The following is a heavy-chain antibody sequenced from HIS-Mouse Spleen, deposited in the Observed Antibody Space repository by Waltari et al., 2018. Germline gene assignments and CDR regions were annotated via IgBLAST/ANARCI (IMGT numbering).Heavy chain of an antibody. J-gene: IGHJ2*01. V-gene: IGHV4-39*07. CDR1: GGSISSSSYY. CDR2: IYYSGST. Sequence: QLQLQESGPGLVKPSETLSLTCTVSGGSISSSSYYWGWIRQPPGKVLEWIGSIYYSGSTSYNPALKSRVTLSVDTSKNQFSLKLSSVTAADTAVYYCAREIPYSSSWYDWYFDLWGRGTLVTVSS. CDR3: AREIPYSSSWYDWYFDL. D-gene: IGHD6-13*01.